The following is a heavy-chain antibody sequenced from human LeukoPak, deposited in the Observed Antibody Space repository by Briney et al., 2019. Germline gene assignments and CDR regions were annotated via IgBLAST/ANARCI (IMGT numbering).Heavy chain of an antibody. D-gene: IGHD6-13*01. CDR1: GFTFSSYA. CDR3: AKDQLLIAAAGYFDY. J-gene: IGHJ4*02. V-gene: IGHV3-23*01. CDR2: ISGSGGST. Sequence: PGGSLRLSCAASGFTFSSYAMSWVRQAPGKGLEWVSAISGSGGSTYYAGSVKGRFTISRDNSKNTLYLQMNSLRAEDTAVYYSAKDQLLIAAAGYFDYWGQGTLVTVSS.